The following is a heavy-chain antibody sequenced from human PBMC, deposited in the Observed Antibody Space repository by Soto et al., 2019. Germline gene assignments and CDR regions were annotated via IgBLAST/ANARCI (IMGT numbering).Heavy chain of an antibody. CDR2: ISQDGTT. CDR3: AKDLRPDGIWDFGY. V-gene: IGHV3-23*01. Sequence: EVQLLESGGGLVQPGGSLRLSCAASGFTFSTYSMTWVRQAPGRGPEWVSGISQDGTTHYDDSVKGRFTISSDNSRSSVFLQKVALRGEDTAVYYCAKDLRPDGIWDFGYWGQGTLVTVAS. CDR1: GFTFSTYS. D-gene: IGHD1-20*01. J-gene: IGHJ4*02.